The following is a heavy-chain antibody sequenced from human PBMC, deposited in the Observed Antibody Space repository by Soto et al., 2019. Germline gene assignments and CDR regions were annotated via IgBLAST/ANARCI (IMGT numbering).Heavy chain of an antibody. CDR3: ARGLPLTGTDRLYYFDY. D-gene: IGHD1-20*01. J-gene: IGHJ4*02. Sequence: SQTLSLPCAISGDSVSSNSAAWNWIRQSPSRGLEWLGRTYYRSKWYNDYAVSVKSRITINPDTSKNQFSLQLNSVTPEDTAVYYCARGLPLTGTDRLYYFDYWGQGTLVTVSS. CDR2: TYYRSKWYN. CDR1: GDSVSSNSAA. V-gene: IGHV6-1*01.